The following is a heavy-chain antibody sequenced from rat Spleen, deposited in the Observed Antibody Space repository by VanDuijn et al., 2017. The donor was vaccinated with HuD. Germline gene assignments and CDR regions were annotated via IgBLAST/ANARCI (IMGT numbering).Heavy chain of an antibody. CDR2: IIYDGSRT. V-gene: IGHV5S10*01. CDR1: GFTFSDFN. D-gene: IGHD1-4*01. CDR3: ARETGYNSYFDY. J-gene: IGHJ2*01. Sequence: EVQLVESGGGLVQPGRSLKLSCAASGFTFSDFNMAWVRQSPKKGLEWVATIIYDGSRTFFRDSVKGRFTISRDIAKSTLYLQMDSLGSEDTATYYCARETGYNSYFDYWGQGVMVTVSS.